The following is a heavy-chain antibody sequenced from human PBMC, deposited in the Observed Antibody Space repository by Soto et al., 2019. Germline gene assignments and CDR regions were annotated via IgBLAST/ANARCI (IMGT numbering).Heavy chain of an antibody. Sequence: EVQLVESGGGLVQPGGSLRLSCAASGFTFSSYWMHWVRQAPGKGLVWVSRINSDGSSTNYADSVKGRFTISRDNAKNTLYLQMNSLRAEDTDVYYCAGGVAGQFDYWGQGTLVTVSS. CDR3: AGGVAGQFDY. J-gene: IGHJ4*02. V-gene: IGHV3-74*01. CDR2: INSDGSST. CDR1: GFTFSSYW. D-gene: IGHD6-19*01.